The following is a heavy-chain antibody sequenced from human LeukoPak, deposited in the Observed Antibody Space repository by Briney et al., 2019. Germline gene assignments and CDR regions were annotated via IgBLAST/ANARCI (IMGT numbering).Heavy chain of an antibody. V-gene: IGHV3-7*01. CDR3: ARGQVWFGELLLPYYYYYMDV. J-gene: IGHJ6*03. Sequence: GGSLRLSCAASGFTFSSYWMSWVRQAPGKGLEWVANIKQDGSEKYYVDSVKGRFTISRDNAKNSLYLQMNSLRAEDTAVYYCARGQVWFGELLLPYYYYYMDVWGKGTTVTISS. D-gene: IGHD3-10*01. CDR2: IKQDGSEK. CDR1: GFTFSSYW.